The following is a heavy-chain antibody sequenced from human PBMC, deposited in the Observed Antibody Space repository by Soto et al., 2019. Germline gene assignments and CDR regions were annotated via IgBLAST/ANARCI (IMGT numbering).Heavy chain of an antibody. J-gene: IGHJ4*02. CDR2: ISGSGGST. Sequence: GGSLRLSCAASGFTFSSYAMSWVRQAPGKGLEWVSAISGSGGSTYYADSLKGRFTITRDNSKNTLYLQMNSLRAEDTAVYYCAKDHSSSWLASFDYWGQGTLVTVSS. V-gene: IGHV3-23*01. CDR1: GFTFSSYA. D-gene: IGHD6-13*01. CDR3: AKDHSSSWLASFDY.